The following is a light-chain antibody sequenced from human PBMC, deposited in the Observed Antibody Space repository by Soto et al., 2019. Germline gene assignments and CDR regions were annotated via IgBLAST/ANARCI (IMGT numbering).Light chain of an antibody. CDR3: QQSYTTASIT. CDR2: AAS. J-gene: IGKJ5*01. V-gene: IGKV1-39*01. CDR1: QSISRN. Sequence: DIQMTQSPSSLSASVGDRVTITCRASQSISRNLNWYQHKPGKAPKLLIYAASSLQNGVPSRFSGGGSGTEFTLSISSLQPEDFGTYYCQQSYTTASITFGQGTRLKIK.